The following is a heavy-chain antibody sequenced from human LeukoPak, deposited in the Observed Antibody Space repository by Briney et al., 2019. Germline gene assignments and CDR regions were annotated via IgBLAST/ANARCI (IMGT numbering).Heavy chain of an antibody. D-gene: IGHD4-17*01. V-gene: IGHV3-66*01. J-gene: IGHJ2*01. CDR2: IYSGGRT. Sequence: GGSLRLSCAASGFTVSSNYMSWVRQAPGKGLEWVSVIYSGGRTYYADSVKGRFTIFRDNSKNTLYHQMNSLRADDTAVDYCARGVTTGNSYFDRWGRGSLVTVSS. CDR3: ARGVTTGNSYFDR. CDR1: GFTVSSNY.